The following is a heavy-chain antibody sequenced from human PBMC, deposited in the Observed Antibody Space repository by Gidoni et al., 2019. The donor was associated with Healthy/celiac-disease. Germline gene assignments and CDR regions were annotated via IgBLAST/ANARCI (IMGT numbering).Heavy chain of an antibody. CDR1: GFTFSSYS. CDR2: ISSSSSYI. CDR3: ARDATIVGATTADY. J-gene: IGHJ4*02. V-gene: IGHV3-21*01. Sequence: EVQLVESGGGLVKPGGSLRLYCAASGFTFSSYSMNWVRQAPGKGLEWVSSISSSSSYIYYADSVKGRFTISRDNAKNSLYLQMNSLRAEDTAVYYCARDATIVGATTADYWGQGTLVTVSS. D-gene: IGHD1-26*01.